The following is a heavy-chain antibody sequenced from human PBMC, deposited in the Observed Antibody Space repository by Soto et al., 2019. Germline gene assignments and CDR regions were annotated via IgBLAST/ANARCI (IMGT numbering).Heavy chain of an antibody. Sequence: QVQLVQSGAEVKKPGASVKVSCKASRYTFISYDINWVRQATGQGLEWMGWMNPKSANTGYAQNFQGRVTMTRNTSISTAYMERSSQRSEDTAVYYCARSPSWETTVTPYYFDYWGQGTRVTVSS. CDR2: MNPKSANT. D-gene: IGHD4-4*01. CDR1: RYTFISYD. CDR3: ARSPSWETTVTPYYFDY. V-gene: IGHV1-8*01. J-gene: IGHJ4*02.